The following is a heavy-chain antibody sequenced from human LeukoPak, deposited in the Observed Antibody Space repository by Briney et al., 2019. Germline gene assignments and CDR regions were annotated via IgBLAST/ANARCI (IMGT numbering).Heavy chain of an antibody. CDR3: AKDLVAAADTSFFDY. CDR1: GFTFSDYG. CDR2: ILYDGSSK. D-gene: IGHD6-13*01. J-gene: IGHJ4*02. V-gene: IGHV3-30*18. Sequence: GRSLRLSCAASGFTFSDYGMHWVRQAPGKGLEWVAVILYDGSSKFYADSVKGRFTISRDNSKNMLYLQMNSLRTEDTAVYYCAKDLVAAADTSFFDYWGQGTLVTVSS.